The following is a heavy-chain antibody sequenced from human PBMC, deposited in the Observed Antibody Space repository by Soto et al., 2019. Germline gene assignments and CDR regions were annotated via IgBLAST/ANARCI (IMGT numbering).Heavy chain of an antibody. CDR1: GFTVSSNY. Sequence: PGGSLRLSCAASGFTVSSNYMSWVRQAPGKGLEWVSVIYSGGSTYYADSVKGRFTISRDNSKNTLYLQMNSLRAEDTAVYYCARDSTRRGDSYGYGYYYYGMDGWGQGTTVTVSS. J-gene: IGHJ6*02. D-gene: IGHD5-18*01. V-gene: IGHV3-53*01. CDR3: ARDSTRRGDSYGYGYYYYGMDG. CDR2: IYSGGST.